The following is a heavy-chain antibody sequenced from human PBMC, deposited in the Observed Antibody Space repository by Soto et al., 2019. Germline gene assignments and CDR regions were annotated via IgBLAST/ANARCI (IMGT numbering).Heavy chain of an antibody. CDR2: IYYSGST. D-gene: IGHD2-2*01. Sequence: QVQLQESGPGLVKPSETLSLTCTVSGGSISSYYWSWIRQPPGKGLEWIGYIYYSGSTNYNPSLKSRVTISVDTSKNQSSLKLSSVTAADTAVYYCARSASSRYYYYYGMDVWGQGTTVTVSS. J-gene: IGHJ6*02. CDR1: GGSISSYY. V-gene: IGHV4-59*01. CDR3: ARSASSRYYYYYGMDV.